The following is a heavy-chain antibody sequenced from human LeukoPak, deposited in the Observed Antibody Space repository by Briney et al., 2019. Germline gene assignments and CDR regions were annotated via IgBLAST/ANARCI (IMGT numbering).Heavy chain of an antibody. CDR3: AKDSDYGDRYYYYGMDV. Sequence: PGRSLRLSCAASGFTFSSYGMHWVRQAPGKGLEWVAVISYDGSNKYYADSVKGRFTISRDNSKNTLYLQMNSLRAEDTAVYYCAKDSDYGDRYYYYGMDVWGQGTTVTVSS. CDR1: GFTFSSYG. D-gene: IGHD4-17*01. J-gene: IGHJ6*02. V-gene: IGHV3-30*18. CDR2: ISYDGSNK.